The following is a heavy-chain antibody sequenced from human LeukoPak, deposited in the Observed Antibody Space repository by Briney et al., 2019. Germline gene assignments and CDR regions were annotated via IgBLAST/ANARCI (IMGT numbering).Heavy chain of an antibody. V-gene: IGHV3-33*06. CDR2: IWYDGSNK. D-gene: IGHD5-12*01. CDR1: GFTFSSYG. CDR3: AKEWLENAFDI. Sequence: GGSLRLSCAASGFTFSSYGMHWVRQAPGKGLEWVAVIWYDGSNKYYADSVKGRFTISRDNSKNTLYLQMNSLRAEDTAVYYCAKEWLENAFDIWVQGTMVTVSS. J-gene: IGHJ3*02.